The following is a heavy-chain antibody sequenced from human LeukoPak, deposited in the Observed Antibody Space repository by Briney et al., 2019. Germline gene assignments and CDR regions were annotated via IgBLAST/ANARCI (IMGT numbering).Heavy chain of an antibody. CDR2: IYYSGST. D-gene: IGHD2-21*02. V-gene: IGHV4-59*12. CDR3: ARLYCGSDCSIDY. CDR1: GGSISSYY. J-gene: IGHJ4*02. Sequence: PSETLSLTCTVSGGSISSYYWSWIRQPPGKGLEWIGYIYYSGSTNYNPSLKSRVTISVDTSKNQFPLNLSSVTAADTAVFYCARLYCGSDCSIDYWGQGTLVTVSS.